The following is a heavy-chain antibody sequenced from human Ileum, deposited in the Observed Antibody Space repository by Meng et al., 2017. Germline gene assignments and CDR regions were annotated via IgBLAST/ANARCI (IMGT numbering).Heavy chain of an antibody. CDR2: LSPSSSYI. CDR3: ARKGYYTDTSGFYPTDNWFDP. Sequence: EVQLVESGGGLVKPGGSLRLSCAASGVNCYKYSMNWVRQAPGKGLEWVSSLSPSSSYIYYADSVKGRFTISRDNAKNSVYLQMNSLRAEDTAVYYCARKGYYTDTSGFYPTDNWFDPWGQGTLSPSPQ. V-gene: IGHV3-21*01. CDR1: GVNCYKYS. J-gene: IGHJ5*02. D-gene: IGHD3-22*01.